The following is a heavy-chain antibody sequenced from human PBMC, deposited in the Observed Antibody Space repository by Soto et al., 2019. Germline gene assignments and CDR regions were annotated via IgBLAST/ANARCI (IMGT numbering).Heavy chain of an antibody. V-gene: IGHV3-30-3*01. CDR3: ARDRMYYDFWSSHSAQYYYGMDV. CDR1: GFTFSSYA. CDR2: ISYDGSNK. J-gene: IGHJ6*02. D-gene: IGHD3-3*01. Sequence: GGSLRLSCAASGFTFSSYAMHWVRQAPGKGLEWVAVISYDGSNKYYADSVKGRFTISRDNSKNTLYLQMNSLRAEDTAVYYCARDRMYYDFWSSHSAQYYYGMDVWGQGTTVTVSS.